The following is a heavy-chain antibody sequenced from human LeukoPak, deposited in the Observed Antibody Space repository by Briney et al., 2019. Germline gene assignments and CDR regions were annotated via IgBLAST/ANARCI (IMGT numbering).Heavy chain of an antibody. Sequence: GGSLRLSCTASGFTFSRYSLNWVRQAPGKGLEWVSSITSSNYIYYADSVRGRSTISRDNAKNSLYLQMNSLRAEDTAVYYCARVSCSGGSCLDYWGQGTLVTVSS. D-gene: IGHD2-15*01. CDR3: ARVSCSGGSCLDY. CDR1: GFTFSRYS. J-gene: IGHJ4*02. CDR2: ITSSNYI. V-gene: IGHV3-21*01.